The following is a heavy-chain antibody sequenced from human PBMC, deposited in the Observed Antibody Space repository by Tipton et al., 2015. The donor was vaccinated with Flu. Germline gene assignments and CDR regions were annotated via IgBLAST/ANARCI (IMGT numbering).Heavy chain of an antibody. D-gene: IGHD3-10*01. J-gene: IGHJ3*02. CDR1: GFTFDDYA. V-gene: IGHV3-9*03. Sequence: SLRLSCAASGFTFDDYAMHWVRQAPGKGLEWVSGISWNSGSIGYADSVKGRFTISRDNAKNSLYLQMNSLRAEDMALYYCAKDYYGSGTPPGAFDIWGQGTMVTVSS. CDR3: AKDYYGSGTPPGAFDI. CDR2: ISWNSGSI.